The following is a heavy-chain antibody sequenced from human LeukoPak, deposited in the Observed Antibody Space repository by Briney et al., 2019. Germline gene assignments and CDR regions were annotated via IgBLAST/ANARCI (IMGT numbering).Heavy chain of an antibody. CDR2: IGLSGYPL. J-gene: IGHJ4*02. CDR3: ARKDFSSGSFTY. CDR1: GFSSSVYY. Sequence: GGSLRLSCEVSGFSSSVYYMSWIRQAPGKGLEWISYIGLSGYPLDYADSVKGRFTISRDNAKNSLYLEMNSLRAEDTAVYYCARKDFSSGSFTYWGQGTLVTVSS. D-gene: IGHD3-22*01. V-gene: IGHV3-11*04.